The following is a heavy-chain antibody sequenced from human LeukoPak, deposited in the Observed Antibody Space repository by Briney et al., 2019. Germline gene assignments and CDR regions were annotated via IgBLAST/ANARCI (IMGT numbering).Heavy chain of an antibody. J-gene: IGHJ4*02. CDR3: ARRGYYYGGSGYYYFDY. Sequence: SETLSLTCTVSGGSISSYYWSWIRQPPGKGLEWIGYIYYSGSTNYNPSPKSRVTISVDTSKNQFSLKMTSVTAADTAVYYCARRGYYYGGSGYYYFDYWGQGTLVTVSS. CDR2: IYYSGST. CDR1: GGSISSYY. D-gene: IGHD3-22*01. V-gene: IGHV4-59*01.